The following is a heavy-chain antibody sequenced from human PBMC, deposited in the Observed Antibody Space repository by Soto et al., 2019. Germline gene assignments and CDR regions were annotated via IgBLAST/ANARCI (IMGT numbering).Heavy chain of an antibody. CDR3: ARSSAKVRGVFIIRSDWFAP. J-gene: IGHJ5*02. D-gene: IGHD3-10*01. V-gene: IGHV4-59*01. CDR2: IYYSGST. Sequence: SETLSLTCTVSGGSISSYYWSWIRQPPGKGLDWIGYIYYSGSTNYNPSLKSRVTISVDTSKNQFSLKLSSVTAADTAVYYCARSSAKVRGVFIIRSDWFAPWGRGTLVPGSS. CDR1: GGSISSYY.